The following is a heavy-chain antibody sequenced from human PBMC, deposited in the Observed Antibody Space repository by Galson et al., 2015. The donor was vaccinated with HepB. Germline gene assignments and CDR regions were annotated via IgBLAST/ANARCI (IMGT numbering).Heavy chain of an antibody. CDR2: ISSDGTSK. D-gene: IGHD6-6*01. J-gene: IGHJ4*02. CDR3: ARPDGFYSISAFDF. V-gene: IGHV3-74*01. CDR1: GFTFGYYW. Sequence: SLRLSCAASGFTFGYYWMHWVRQVPGKGLVWVSRISSDGTSKSYADTVKGRFTISRDNAKNTLQLQMNSLTAEDTAVYYCARPDGFYSISAFDFWGQGALVTVSS.